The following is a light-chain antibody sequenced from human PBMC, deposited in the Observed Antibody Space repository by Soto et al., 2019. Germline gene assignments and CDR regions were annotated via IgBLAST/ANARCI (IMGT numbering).Light chain of an antibody. V-gene: IGLV2-14*01. Sequence: QSALTQPASGSGSPGQSITISCAGTSSDVGGYKYVSWYQQHPGKAPKLMIYEVSNRPSGVSNRFSGSKSGNTASLTISGLQAEDEADYHCSSYSSSSTDVVFGGGTKLTVL. J-gene: IGLJ2*01. CDR2: EVS. CDR3: SSYSSSSTDVV. CDR1: SSDVGGYKY.